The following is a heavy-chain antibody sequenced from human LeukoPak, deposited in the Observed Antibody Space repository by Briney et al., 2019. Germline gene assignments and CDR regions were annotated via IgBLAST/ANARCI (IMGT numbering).Heavy chain of an antibody. J-gene: IGHJ3*02. D-gene: IGHD6-13*01. V-gene: IGHV4-30-4*08. CDR2: IYYSGST. CDR1: GGSISSGDYY. Sequence: SETLSLTCTVSGGSISSGDYYWSWIRQPPGKGLEWIGYIYYSGSTYYNPSLKSRVTISVDTSKNQFSLKLSSVTAADTAVYYCARYLRSSSWYGSPDAFDIWGQGSMVTVSS. CDR3: ARYLRSSSWYGSPDAFDI.